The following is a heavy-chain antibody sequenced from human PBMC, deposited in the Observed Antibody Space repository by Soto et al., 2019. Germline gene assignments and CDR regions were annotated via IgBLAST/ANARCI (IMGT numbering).Heavy chain of an antibody. V-gene: IGHV4-4*02. CDR1: GGSFTSNNW. Sequence: LSLTCAASGGSFTSNNWWTWVRQPPGQGLEWIGEIYRTRSTNYNPSLKSRVTISLDKSENQFSLKVTSLTAADTAVYYCASRDPGTSVDYWGQGTLVTVSS. CDR2: IYRTRST. CDR3: ASRDPGTSVDY. J-gene: IGHJ4*02. D-gene: IGHD1-7*01.